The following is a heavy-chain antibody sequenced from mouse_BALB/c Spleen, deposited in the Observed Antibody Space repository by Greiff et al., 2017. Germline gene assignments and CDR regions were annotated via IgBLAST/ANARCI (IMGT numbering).Heavy chain of an antibody. V-gene: IGHV1-4*02. CDR3: ARVGDGYYPYWYFDV. J-gene: IGHJ1*01. CDR1: GYTFTSYT. Sequence: VQLQQSAAELARPGASVKMSCKASGYTFTSYTMHWVKQRPGQGLEWIGYINPSSGYTEYNQKFKDKTTLTADKSSSTAYMQLSSLTSEDSAVYYCARVGDGYYPYWYFDVWGAGTTVTVSS. D-gene: IGHD2-3*01. CDR2: INPSSGYT.